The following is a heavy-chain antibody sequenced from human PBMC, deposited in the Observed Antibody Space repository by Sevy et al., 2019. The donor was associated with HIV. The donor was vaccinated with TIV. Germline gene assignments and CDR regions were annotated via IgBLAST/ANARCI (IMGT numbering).Heavy chain of an antibody. CDR2: ISSSSSTI. CDR3: ARDQDYYDSSGYSYYFDY. J-gene: IGHJ4*02. Sequence: GGFLRLSCAASGFTFSSYSMNWVRQAPGKGLEWVSYISSSSSTIYYADSVKGRFTISRDNAKNSLYLQMNSLRDEDTAVYYCARDQDYYDSSGYSYYFDYWGQGTLVTVSS. CDR1: GFTFSSYS. V-gene: IGHV3-48*02. D-gene: IGHD3-22*01.